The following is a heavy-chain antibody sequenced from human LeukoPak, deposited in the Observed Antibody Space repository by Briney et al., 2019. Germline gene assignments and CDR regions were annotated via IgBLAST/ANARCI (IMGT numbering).Heavy chain of an antibody. Sequence: SETLSLTCAVYGGSFSDSYWSWIRQPPGGGLDWIGEINHDGTTNYNPSLKSRVTILVDTSKKQFSLSLSSVGAADTAVYYGARDLWAVTTAIDYWGQGTLVTVSS. J-gene: IGHJ4*02. CDR3: ARDLWAVTTAIDY. V-gene: IGHV4-34*01. CDR1: GGSFSDSY. CDR2: INHDGTT. D-gene: IGHD4-17*01.